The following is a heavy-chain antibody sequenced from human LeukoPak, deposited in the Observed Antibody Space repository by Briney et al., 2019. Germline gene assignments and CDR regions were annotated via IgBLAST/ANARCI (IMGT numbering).Heavy chain of an antibody. CDR2: IYTSGST. V-gene: IGHV4-4*07. Sequence: SETLSLTCTVSGGSISSYYWSWIRQPAGKGLEWIGRIYTSGSTNYNPSLKSPVNMSVDTSKNQFSLTLNSVTAADTAVYYCAREPVLDAFDIWGQGTMVTVSS. CDR1: GGSISSYY. CDR3: AREPVLDAFDI. D-gene: IGHD1-1*01. J-gene: IGHJ3*02.